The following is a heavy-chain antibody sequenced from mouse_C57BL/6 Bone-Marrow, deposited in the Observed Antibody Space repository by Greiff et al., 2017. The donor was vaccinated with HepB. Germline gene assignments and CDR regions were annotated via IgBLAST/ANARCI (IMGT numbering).Heavy chain of an antibody. CDR1: GYTFTDYY. V-gene: IGHV1-75*01. CDR2: IFPGSGST. J-gene: IGHJ4*01. CDR3: ARAYYSNFPYAMDY. D-gene: IGHD2-5*01. Sequence: QVHVKQSGPELVKPGASVKISCKASGYTFTDYYINWVKQRPGQGLEWIGWIFPGSGSTYYNEKFKGKATLTVDKSSSTAYMLLSSLTSEDSAVYFCARAYYSNFPYAMDYWGQGTSVTVSS.